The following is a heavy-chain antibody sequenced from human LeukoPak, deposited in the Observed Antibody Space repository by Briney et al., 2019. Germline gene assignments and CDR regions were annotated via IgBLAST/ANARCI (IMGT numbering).Heavy chain of an antibody. D-gene: IGHD1-26*01. V-gene: IGHV4-61*02. Sequence: ASETLSLTCTVSGGSISSGSYYWSWIRQPAGKGLEWIGRIYTSGSTNYNPSLKSRVTISVDTSKNQFSLKLSSVTAADTAVYYCARDTVGAILMDVWGKGTTVTVSS. CDR3: ARDTVGAILMDV. CDR1: GGSISSGSYY. J-gene: IGHJ6*03. CDR2: IYTSGST.